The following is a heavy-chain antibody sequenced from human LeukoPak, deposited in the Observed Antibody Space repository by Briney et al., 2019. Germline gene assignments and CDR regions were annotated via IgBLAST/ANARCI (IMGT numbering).Heavy chain of an antibody. CDR3: AKGSSGYFADL. CDR2: ISNDGGGT. V-gene: IGHV3-23*01. J-gene: IGHJ5*02. Sequence: GGSLRLSCAASGFIFNNYGLIWVRQAPGKGLEWVSAISNDGGGTQYADFVEGRFTISRDNSKNTLFLQMSSLRAEDAALYYCAKGSSGYFADLWGQGTLVTVSS. CDR1: GFIFNNYG. D-gene: IGHD3-22*01.